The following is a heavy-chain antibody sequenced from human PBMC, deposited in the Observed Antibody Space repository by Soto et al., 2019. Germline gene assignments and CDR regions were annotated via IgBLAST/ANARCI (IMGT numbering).Heavy chain of an antibody. D-gene: IGHD3-3*01. CDR3: ARSRYDFWSGYYSSLQEGFDY. CDR1: GGSISSSSYY. J-gene: IGHJ4*02. CDR2: IYYSGST. V-gene: IGHV4-39*01. Sequence: QLQLQESGPGLVKPSETLSLTCTVSGGSISSSSYYWGWIRQPPGKGLEWIGSIYYSGSTYYNPSLKSRVTISVDTSKNQFSLKLSSVTAADTAVYYCARSRYDFWSGYYSSLQEGFDYWGQGTLVTVSS.